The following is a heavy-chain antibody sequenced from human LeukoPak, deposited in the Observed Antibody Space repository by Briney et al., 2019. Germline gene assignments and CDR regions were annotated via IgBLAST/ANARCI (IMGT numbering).Heavy chain of an antibody. CDR2: IKQDGSEK. CDR3: ARLYCSGGSCYPITAFDY. CDR1: GFTFSSYW. D-gene: IGHD2-15*01. J-gene: IGHJ4*02. V-gene: IGHV3-7*01. Sequence: GGSLRLSCAASGFTFSSYWMSWVRQAPGKGLEWVANIKQDGSEKYYVDSVKGRFTISRDNAKNSLYLQMNSLRAEDTAVYYCARLYCSGGSCYPITAFDYWGQGTLVTVSS.